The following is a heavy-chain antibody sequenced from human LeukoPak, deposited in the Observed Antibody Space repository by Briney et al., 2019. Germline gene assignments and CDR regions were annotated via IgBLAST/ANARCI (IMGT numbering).Heavy chain of an antibody. J-gene: IGHJ4*02. CDR2: IYYSVNT. D-gene: IGHD3-10*01. Sequence: SETLSLSSAVPGGSISGYSRSWIRPPPGEGLGWGGYIYYSVNTNHNPSLKRRVTISGDTSKNQFSLKLSSVTAADTAVYYCARYMVRGVISIFDYWGQGTLVTVSS. V-gene: IGHV4-59*01. CDR1: GGSISGYS. CDR3: ARYMVRGVISIFDY.